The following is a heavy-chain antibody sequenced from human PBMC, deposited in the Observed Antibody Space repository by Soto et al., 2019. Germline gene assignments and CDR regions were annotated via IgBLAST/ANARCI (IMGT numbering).Heavy chain of an antibody. CDR2: ITDNGGDT. J-gene: IGHJ5*01. CDR3: AKTEAMVAVTVQPRWFDS. CDR1: GITFGSRA. V-gene: IGHV3-23*01. Sequence: GGSLRLSCVASGITFGSRAMSWVRQAPGEGLEWVSTITDNGGDTKSADSVRGRFTISRDNSQLYLQLNDLRVEDTAIYFCAKTEAMVAVTVQPRWFDSWGQGTLVTVSS. D-gene: IGHD5-18*01.